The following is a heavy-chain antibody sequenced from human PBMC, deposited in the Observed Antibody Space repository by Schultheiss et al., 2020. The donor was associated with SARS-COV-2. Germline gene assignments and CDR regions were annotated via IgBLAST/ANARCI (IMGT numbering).Heavy chain of an antibody. CDR3: ASSRYDYVWGSYRYFDY. CDR1: GFTFSSYA. Sequence: GGSLRLSCSASGFTFSSYAMHWVRQAPGKGLEWVSAISGSGGSTYYADSVKGRFTISRDNAKNSLYLQMNSLRAEDTAVYYCASSRYDYVWGSYRYFDYWGQGTLVTVSS. CDR2: ISGSGGST. J-gene: IGHJ4*02. D-gene: IGHD3-16*02. V-gene: IGHV3-21*01.